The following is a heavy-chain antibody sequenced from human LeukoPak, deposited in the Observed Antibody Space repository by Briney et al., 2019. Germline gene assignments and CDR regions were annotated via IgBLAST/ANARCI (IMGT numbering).Heavy chain of an antibody. J-gene: IGHJ6*02. V-gene: IGHV4-31*03. CDR3: SRRPSGMVPGGSYYYGMDV. CDR2: IYYSGST. Sequence: SETLSLTCTVSGGSISSGGYYWSWIRQHPGKGLEWIGYIYYSGSTYYNPSLKSRVTISVDTSKNQFSLKLSSVTAADTAVYYCSRRPSGMVPGGSYYYGMDVLGQGTTVTVSS. CDR1: GGSISSGGYY. D-gene: IGHD3-10*01.